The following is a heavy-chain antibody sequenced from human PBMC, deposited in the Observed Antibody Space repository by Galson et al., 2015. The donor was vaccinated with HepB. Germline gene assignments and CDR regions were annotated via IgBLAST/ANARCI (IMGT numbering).Heavy chain of an antibody. J-gene: IGHJ4*02. CDR2: ISYDGSNK. CDR3: ARDRGGGIVGAILDY. V-gene: IGHV3-30-3*01. D-gene: IGHD1-26*01. CDR1: GFTFSSYA. Sequence: SLRLSCAASGFTFSSYAMHWVRQAPGKGLEWVAVISYDGSNKYYADSVKGRFTISRDNSKNTLYLQMNSLRAEDTAVYYCARDRGGGIVGAILDYWGQGTLVTVSS.